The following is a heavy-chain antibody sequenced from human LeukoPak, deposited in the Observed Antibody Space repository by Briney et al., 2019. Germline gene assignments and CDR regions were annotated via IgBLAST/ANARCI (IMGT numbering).Heavy chain of an antibody. J-gene: IGHJ5*02. CDR3: AREGSGHNWFDP. V-gene: IGHV1-46*01. CDR1: GYTFTSYY. D-gene: IGHD6-19*01. CDR2: INPSGGST. Sequence: ASVKVSCKASGYTFTSYYMHWVRQAPGQGLEWMGIINPSGGSTSYAQKFQGRVTMTRDMPTSTVYMELSSLRSEDTAVYYCAREGSGHNWFDPWGQGTLVTVSS.